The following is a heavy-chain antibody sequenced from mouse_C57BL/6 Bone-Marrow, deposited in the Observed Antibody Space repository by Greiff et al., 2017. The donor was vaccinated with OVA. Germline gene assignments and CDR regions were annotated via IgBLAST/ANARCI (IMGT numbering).Heavy chain of an antibody. D-gene: IGHD1-1*01. Sequence: QVQLKQPGAELVMPGASVKLSCKASGYTFTSYWMHWVKQRPGQGLEWIGEIDPSDSYTNYNQKFKGKSTLTVDKSSSTAYMQLKSLTSEDSAVYYCARLRDYGSSFYYFDYWGQGTTLTVSS. CDR3: ARLRDYGSSFYYFDY. CDR2: IDPSDSYT. CDR1: GYTFTSYW. V-gene: IGHV1-69*01. J-gene: IGHJ2*01.